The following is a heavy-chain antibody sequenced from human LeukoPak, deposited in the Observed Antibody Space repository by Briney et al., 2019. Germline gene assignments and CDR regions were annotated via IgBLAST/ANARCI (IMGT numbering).Heavy chain of an antibody. V-gene: IGHV1-18*01. CDR1: GYTFTSYG. J-gene: IGHJ6*02. CDR3: ARDHEAGYFYYGMDV. Sequence: GASVKVSCKASGYTFTSYGISWVRQAPGQGLEWMGWISAYNGNTNYAQKLQGRVTMTTDTSTSTAYMELRSLRSDDTAVYYCARDHEAGYFYYGMDVWGQGTTATVSS. CDR2: ISAYNGNT. D-gene: IGHD6-19*01.